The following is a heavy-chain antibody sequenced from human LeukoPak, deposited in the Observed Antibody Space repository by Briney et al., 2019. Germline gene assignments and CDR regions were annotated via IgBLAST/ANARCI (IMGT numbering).Heavy chain of an antibody. CDR3: ARGAYYYGSGSYYNEGLDYFNY. V-gene: IGHV1-2*02. J-gene: IGHJ4*02. CDR2: ISPSSGGT. CDR1: GYSFTGYF. Sequence: GASVKVSCKASGYSFTGYFMHWVRQAPGQGLEWMGWISPSSGGTNYALKFQGRVTMTRDTSISTAYMELSRLRSDHTAVYYCARGAYYYGSGSYYNEGLDYFNYWGQGTLVTVSS. D-gene: IGHD3-10*01.